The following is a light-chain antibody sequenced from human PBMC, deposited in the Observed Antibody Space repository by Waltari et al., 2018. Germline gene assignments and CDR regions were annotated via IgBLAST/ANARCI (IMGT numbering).Light chain of an antibody. CDR3: QHFDNRPWT. CDR2: DAS. CDR1: QDITNY. Sequence: DIQITQSPSSLSASLGDSVTITCQASQDITNYLNWYQQKPGKAPKPLIYDASNLETGVPSSFSGSGSGTDFTFTISSLQPEDIAAYYCQHFDNRPWTFGQGTKVEIK. J-gene: IGKJ1*01. V-gene: IGKV1-33*01.